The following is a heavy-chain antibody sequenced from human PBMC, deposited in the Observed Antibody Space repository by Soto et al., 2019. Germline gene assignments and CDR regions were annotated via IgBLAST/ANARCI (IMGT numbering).Heavy chain of an antibody. J-gene: IGHJ4*02. D-gene: IGHD5-12*01. V-gene: IGHV2-5*01. CDR1: GFSFTTAGVA. CDR2: IYYNDDR. CDR3: AHSDGGYEIIYFDF. Sequence: SGPTLVNPTQTLTLTCTFAGFSFTTAGVAVGWIRQTPGGALEWLTLIYYNDDRRFSPSLKTRLTITGDTSKNQVVLSLTNVDPGDTATYFCAHSDGGYEIIYFDFWGQGIPVTVSS.